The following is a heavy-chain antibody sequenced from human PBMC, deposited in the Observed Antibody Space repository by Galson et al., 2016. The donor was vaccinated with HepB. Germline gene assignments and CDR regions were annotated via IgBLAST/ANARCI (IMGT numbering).Heavy chain of an antibody. Sequence: QSGAEVKEPGESLTISCEVSGYSFTIYWIGWVRQMPGKGLEWMGSIYPGDSDTKYGPSFQGLVTISADRSINTAYLRWSSLKASDTAMYYCARHDYGDSPADYWGQGTPVTVSS. CDR1: GYSFTIYW. CDR2: IYPGDSDT. CDR3: ARHDYGDSPADY. J-gene: IGHJ4*02. V-gene: IGHV5-51*01. D-gene: IGHD4-17*01.